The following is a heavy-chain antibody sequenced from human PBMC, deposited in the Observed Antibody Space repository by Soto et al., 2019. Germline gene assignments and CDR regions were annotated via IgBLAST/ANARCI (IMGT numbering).Heavy chain of an antibody. J-gene: IGHJ4*02. CDR1: GYSISSGYY. D-gene: IGHD3-22*01. CDR3: ERDLDSSGEAY. Sequence: SETLSLTCTVSGYSISSGYYWAWIRQPPGKGLEWIGSVYHSGGTYYNPSLKSRLTVSMDTSKNQFSLKLTSVTAADTAVYFCERDLDSSGEAYWGQGTLVTVSS. V-gene: IGHV4-38-2*02. CDR2: VYHSGGT.